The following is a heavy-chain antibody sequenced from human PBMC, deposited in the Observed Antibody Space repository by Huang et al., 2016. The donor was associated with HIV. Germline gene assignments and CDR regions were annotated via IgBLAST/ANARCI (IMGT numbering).Heavy chain of an antibody. D-gene: IGHD6-13*01. Sequence: QVQLGESGGGVVQPEKSLRLSCAASGFDFSSYAMNWVLPAPGKGPHWVAVISNDGNNIYYSDSVKGRFIISRDISKNTLYLQMNSLRGEDTAIYYCARGGILGTSWYRPFDYWGQGTLVTVSS. CDR3: ARGGILGTSWYRPFDY. CDR1: GFDFSSYA. J-gene: IGHJ4*02. V-gene: IGHV3-30-3*01. CDR2: ISNDGNNI.